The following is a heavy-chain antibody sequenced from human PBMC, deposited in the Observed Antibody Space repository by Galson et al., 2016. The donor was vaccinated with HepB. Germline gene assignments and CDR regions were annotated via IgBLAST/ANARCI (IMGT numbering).Heavy chain of an antibody. CDR2: INWNSNHI. J-gene: IGHJ4*02. V-gene: IGHV3-9*01. CDR1: GFSFDDYA. CDR3: AKEGGVSQYNFDY. Sequence: SLRLSCAASGFSFDDYAMHWVRLAPGKGLEWVSGINWNSNHIGYAASVKGRFTISRDNAKKSLYLQMNSLRAEDTALYYCAKEGGVSQYNFDYWGQGILVTVSS. D-gene: IGHD1-1*01.